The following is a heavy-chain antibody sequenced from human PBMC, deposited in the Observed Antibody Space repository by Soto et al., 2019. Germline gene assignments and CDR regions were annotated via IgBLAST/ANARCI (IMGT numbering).Heavy chain of an antibody. J-gene: IGHJ6*03. Sequence: EVQLLESGGGLVQPGGSLRLSCAASGFTVSSYAMSWVRQAPGKGLEWVSAISGSGSTYSADSVKGRFTISRDSSKNTVYLKIRSLRAEDTAVYYCWKALRFTFTTGYYTDVGGRGSTVTVSS. V-gene: IGHV3-23*01. D-gene: IGHD3-16*01. CDR2: ISGSGST. CDR1: GFTVSSYA. CDR3: WKALRFTFTTGYYTDV.